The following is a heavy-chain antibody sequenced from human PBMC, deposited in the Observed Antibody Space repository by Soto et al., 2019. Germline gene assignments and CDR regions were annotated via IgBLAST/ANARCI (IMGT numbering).Heavy chain of an antibody. J-gene: IGHJ6*02. CDR3: AKDLTSNAVADSYYYYYGMDV. CDR2: ISGSGGST. V-gene: IGHV3-23*01. CDR1: GFTFSSYA. D-gene: IGHD6-19*01. Sequence: GGSLRLSCAASGFTFSSYAMSWVRQAPGKGLEWVSAISGSGGSTYYADSVKGRFTISRDNSKNTLYLQMNSLRAEDTAVYYCAKDLTSNAVADSYYYYYGMDVWGQGTTVTVSS.